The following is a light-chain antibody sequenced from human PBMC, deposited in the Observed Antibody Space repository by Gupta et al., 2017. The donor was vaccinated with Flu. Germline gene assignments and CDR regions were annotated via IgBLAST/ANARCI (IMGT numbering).Light chain of an antibody. CDR1: SGSIASSI. J-gene: IGLJ2*01. CDR3: HSYDTNTVV. CDR2: EKS. Sequence: VTTSRTRSSGSIASSIVHWCQRRPGTYPTIVSYEKSQRPSGVPDRVSGSIDRSSKFVCLTSSGLKAEDDSDDYCHSYDTNTVVFGGGTKMTVL. V-gene: IGLV6-57*01.